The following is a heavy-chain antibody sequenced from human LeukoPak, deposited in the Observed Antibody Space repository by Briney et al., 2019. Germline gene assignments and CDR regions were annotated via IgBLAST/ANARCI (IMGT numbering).Heavy chain of an antibody. D-gene: IGHD3-10*01. CDR2: INPNSGGT. Sequence: ASVKVSRKASGYTFTGYYMHWVRQAPGKGLEWMGWINPNSGGTNYAQKFQGRVTMTRDTSISTAYMELSRLRSDDTAVYYCARDPLRSMVRNIDYWGQGTLVTVSS. CDR1: GYTFTGYY. CDR3: ARDPLRSMVRNIDY. V-gene: IGHV1-2*02. J-gene: IGHJ4*02.